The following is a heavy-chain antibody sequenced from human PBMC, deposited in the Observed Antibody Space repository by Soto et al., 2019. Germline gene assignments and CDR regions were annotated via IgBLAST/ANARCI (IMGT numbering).Heavy chain of an antibody. J-gene: IGHJ5*02. CDR1: FTFSMYS. V-gene: IGHV3-21*01. CDR2: ISSGGTYI. CDR3: TRDEGGGYGSWSHP. D-gene: IGHD1-26*01. Sequence: EVQVVESGGGLVKPGGSLRLSCSFTFSMYSMNWVRQAPGKGLEWVASISSGGTYIKYADSVQGRFTISRDNAKNSVSLQMNSRRVEDTAVYFCTRDEGGGYGSWSHPWGQGTLVTVSS.